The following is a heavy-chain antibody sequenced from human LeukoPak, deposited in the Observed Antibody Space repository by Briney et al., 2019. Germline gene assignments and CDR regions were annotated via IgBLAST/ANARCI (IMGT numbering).Heavy chain of an antibody. CDR3: AREKRGYDYVWGSYRYTCWFDP. V-gene: IGHV1-2*02. CDR1: GYTSTGYY. D-gene: IGHD3-16*02. Sequence: ASVKVSCKASGYTSTGYYMHWVRQAPGQGLEWMGWINPNSGGTNYAQKFQGRVTMTRDTSISTAYMELSRLRSDDTAVYYCAREKRGYDYVWGSYRYTCWFDPWGQGTLVTVSS. J-gene: IGHJ5*02. CDR2: INPNSGGT.